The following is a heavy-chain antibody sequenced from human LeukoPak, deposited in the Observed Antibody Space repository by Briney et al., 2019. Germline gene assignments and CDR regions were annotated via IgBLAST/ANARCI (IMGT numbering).Heavy chain of an antibody. CDR2: ISWNSGSI. Sequence: PGRSLRLSCAASGFTFDDYAMHWVRHAPGKGLEWVSGISWNSGSIGYADSVKGRFTISRDNAKNSLYLQMNSLRAEDTALYYCAKDKWLRSRYYYYGMDVWGRGTTVTVSS. CDR1: GFTFDDYA. D-gene: IGHD5-12*01. CDR3: AKDKWLRSRYYYYGMDV. V-gene: IGHV3-9*01. J-gene: IGHJ6*02.